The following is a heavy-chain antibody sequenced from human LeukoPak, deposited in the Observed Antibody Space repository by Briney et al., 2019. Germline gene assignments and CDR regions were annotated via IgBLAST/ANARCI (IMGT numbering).Heavy chain of an antibody. V-gene: IGHV3-53*01. CDR3: ARGPGYSSSAEPDY. CDR2: IYSGGST. J-gene: IGHJ4*02. D-gene: IGHD6-6*01. Sequence: GGSLRLSCAASGFTFSSNYMSWVRQAPGKGLEWASVIYSGGSTYYADSVKGRFTISRDNSKNTLYLQMNSLRAEDTAVYYCARGPGYSSSAEPDYWGQGTLVTVSS. CDR1: GFTFSSNY.